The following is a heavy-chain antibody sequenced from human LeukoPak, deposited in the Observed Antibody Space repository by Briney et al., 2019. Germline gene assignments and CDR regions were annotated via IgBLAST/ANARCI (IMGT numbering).Heavy chain of an antibody. D-gene: IGHD2-15*01. Sequence: SETLSLTCTVSGGSISSYYWNWIRQPPGKGLEWIGYMSYSGTTNYNPSLKSRVTISIDTSKSQFSLKLSSVTAADTAVYYCARTTEGYCRGRSCYSYYYYMDVWGKGTTVTVSS. J-gene: IGHJ6*03. V-gene: IGHV4-59*01. CDR2: MSYSGTT. CDR1: GGSISSYY. CDR3: ARTTEGYCRGRSCYSYYYYMDV.